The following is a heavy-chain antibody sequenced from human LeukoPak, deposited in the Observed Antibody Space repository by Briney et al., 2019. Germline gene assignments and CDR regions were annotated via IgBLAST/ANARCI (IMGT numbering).Heavy chain of an antibody. Sequence: GGSLTVSCVASGFNFNNYDLHWVRQAPGKGLEWVAFIKFHGHETFYAESVEGRFTFSRDNSRNTVYLQMNSLRNEDTAVYYCAREAPICRNADCRTGFDYWGQGTLVAVSS. D-gene: IGHD1-1*01. V-gene: IGHV3-30*02. CDR3: AREAPICRNADCRTGFDY. J-gene: IGHJ4*02. CDR1: GFNFNNYD. CDR2: IKFHGHET.